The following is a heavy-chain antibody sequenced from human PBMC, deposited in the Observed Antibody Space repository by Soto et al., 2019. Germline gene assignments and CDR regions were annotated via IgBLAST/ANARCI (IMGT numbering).Heavy chain of an antibody. Sequence: LRLSCAASGFPLSSTDMTWVRQAPGKGLEWVSTIDGSGGTTYYADSVKGRFTISRDNSINTVFLQMNSLRADDTALYFCAKNSGWFNTWGQGALVTVSS. J-gene: IGHJ5*02. D-gene: IGHD3-10*01. CDR1: GFPLSSTD. CDR2: IDGSGGTT. V-gene: IGHV3-23*01. CDR3: AKNSGWFNT.